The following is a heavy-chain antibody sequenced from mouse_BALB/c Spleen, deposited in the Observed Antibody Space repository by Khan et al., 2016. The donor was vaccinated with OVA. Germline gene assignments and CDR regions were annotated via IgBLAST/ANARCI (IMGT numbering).Heavy chain of an antibody. J-gene: IGHJ2*01. Sequence: EVALVESGGGLVKPGGSLKLSCAASGFTFSNYDMSWVRPTPEKRLEWVASISSGGNTYYPDSVKGRFTISRDNARKILYLHMSRLRSEDTAMYYCARGPYYGSSPCYFDYWGQGTTLTVSS. CDR3: ARGPYYGSSPCYFDY. CDR2: ISSGGNT. CDR1: GFTFSNYD. D-gene: IGHD1-1*01. V-gene: IGHV5-6-5*01.